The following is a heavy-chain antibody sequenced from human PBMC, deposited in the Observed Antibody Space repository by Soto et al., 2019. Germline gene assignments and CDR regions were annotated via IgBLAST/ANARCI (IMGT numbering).Heavy chain of an antibody. D-gene: IGHD6-19*01. J-gene: IGHJ4*02. CDR2: IKKKTDGGTT. CDR3: RTQWLD. CDR1: GFTFSDAW. V-gene: IGHV3-15*01. Sequence: EVQLVESGGGLVKPGGSLRLSCAASGFTFSDAWMSWVRQAPGKGLEWVGLIKKKTDGGTTDYAAPVKGRFTIPRDDSKNTLYLQMSSLKTEDTAVYYCRTQWLDWGQGTLVTVSS.